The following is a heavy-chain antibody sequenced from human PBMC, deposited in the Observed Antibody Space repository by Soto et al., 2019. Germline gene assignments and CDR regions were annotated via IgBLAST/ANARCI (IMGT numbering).Heavy chain of an antibody. V-gene: IGHV1-3*01. Sequence: ASLKVSCKASGYTFTIYAMHWVRQAPGQRLEWMGWINAGNGNTKYSQKFQGRVTITRDTSASTAYMELSSLRSEDTAVYYCARGTGGRGCSGGSCYSPLPDYWGQGTLVTVSS. CDR1: GYTFTIYA. CDR2: INAGNGNT. D-gene: IGHD2-15*01. J-gene: IGHJ4*02. CDR3: ARGTGGRGCSGGSCYSPLPDY.